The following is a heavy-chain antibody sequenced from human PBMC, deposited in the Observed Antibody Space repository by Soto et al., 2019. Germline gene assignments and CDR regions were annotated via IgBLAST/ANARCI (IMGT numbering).Heavy chain of an antibody. V-gene: IGHV4-31*03. CDR2: IYYSGST. Sequence: QVQLQESGPGLVKPSQTLSLTCTVSGGSISSGGYYWSWIRQHPGKGLEWIGFIYYSGSTYYDPSLKSRVTLSVDTPKNPFSLKLSSVTAADTAVYYCARTGYYYEADYWGQGTLVTVSS. CDR3: ARTGYYYEADY. J-gene: IGHJ4*02. D-gene: IGHD3-22*01. CDR1: GGSISSGGYY.